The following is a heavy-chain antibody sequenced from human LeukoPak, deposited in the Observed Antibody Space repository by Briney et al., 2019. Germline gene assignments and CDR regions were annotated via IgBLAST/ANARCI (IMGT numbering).Heavy chain of an antibody. D-gene: IGHD5-18*01. Sequence: PSETLSLTCAVYGGSFSGYYWSWIRQPPGKGLEWIGEITHSGSTNYNPSLKSRVTVSVDTSKNQFSLKLSSVTAADTAVYYCAGSTTWIQPYRFFDYWGQGTLVTVSS. J-gene: IGHJ4*02. CDR3: AGSTTWIQPYRFFDY. CDR2: ITHSGST. CDR1: GGSFSGYY. V-gene: IGHV4-34*01.